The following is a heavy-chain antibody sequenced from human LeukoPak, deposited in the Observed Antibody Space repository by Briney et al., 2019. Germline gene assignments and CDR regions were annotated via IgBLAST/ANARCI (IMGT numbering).Heavy chain of an antibody. CDR3: AKKGSWDTDAFDI. J-gene: IGHJ3*02. V-gene: IGHV3-9*01. CDR1: GFTFDDCA. Sequence: PGRSLRLSCAASGFTFDDCAMHWVRQAPGKGLEWVSGTSWNSADIGYADSVKGRFTISRDNAKNSLYLQMNSLRVEDTALYYCAKKGSWDTDAFDIWGQGTMVTVSS. CDR2: TSWNSADI. D-gene: IGHD5-18*01.